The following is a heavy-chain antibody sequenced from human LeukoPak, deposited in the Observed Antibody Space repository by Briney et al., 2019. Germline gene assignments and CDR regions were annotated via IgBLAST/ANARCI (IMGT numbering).Heavy chain of an antibody. CDR2: TYYRSKWYN. D-gene: IGHD3-22*01. V-gene: IGHV6-1*01. CDR1: GDSVSSNSAA. J-gene: IGHJ4*02. CDR3: ARGRYYYDSSGYYDTYYFDY. Sequence: SQTLSLTCAISGDSVSSNSAAWNWIRQSPSRGLEWLGRTYYRSKWYNDYAVSVKSRITINPDTSKNQFSLQLNSVTPEDTAVYHCARGRYYYDSSGYYDTYYFDYWGQGTLVTVSS.